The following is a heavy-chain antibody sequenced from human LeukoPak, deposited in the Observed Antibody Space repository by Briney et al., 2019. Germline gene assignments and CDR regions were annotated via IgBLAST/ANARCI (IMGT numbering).Heavy chain of an antibody. CDR2: INHSGST. D-gene: IGHD5-18*01. Sequence: QPSETLSLTCAVYGGSFSGYYWSWIRQPPGKGLEWIGEINHSGSTNYNPSLKSRVTISVDTSKNQFSLKLSSVTAADTAVYYCATSKGYSYGYIDYWGQGTLVTVSS. V-gene: IGHV4-34*01. CDR1: GGSFSGYY. CDR3: ATSKGYSYGYIDY. J-gene: IGHJ4*02.